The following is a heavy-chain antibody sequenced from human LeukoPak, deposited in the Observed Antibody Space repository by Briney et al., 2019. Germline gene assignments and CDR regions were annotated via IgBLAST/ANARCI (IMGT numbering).Heavy chain of an antibody. CDR3: ARRAAAAQDWFDP. Sequence: SETLSLTCTVSGYSISSGYYWGWIRQPPGKGLEWIGSIYHSGSTYYNPSLKSRVTISVDTSKNQFSLKLSSVTAADTAVYYCARRAAAAQDWFDPWGQGTLVTVSS. D-gene: IGHD6-13*01. J-gene: IGHJ5*02. V-gene: IGHV4-38-2*02. CDR2: IYHSGST. CDR1: GYSISSGYY.